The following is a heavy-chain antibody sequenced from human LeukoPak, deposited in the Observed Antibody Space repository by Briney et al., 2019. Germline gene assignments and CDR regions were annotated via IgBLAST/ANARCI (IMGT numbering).Heavy chain of an antibody. J-gene: IGHJ4*02. Sequence: GGSLRLSCAASGFTFSRYWMHWVRQAPGKGLVWVSRIDSDGTNRDYADSVKGRFTISRDNAKHTVYLQMNSLRDEATAVYYCGGRATGLPEYWGQGSLVTVSS. CDR3: GGRATGLPEY. CDR2: IDSDGTNR. D-gene: IGHD3-9*01. V-gene: IGHV3-74*01. CDR1: GFTFSRYW.